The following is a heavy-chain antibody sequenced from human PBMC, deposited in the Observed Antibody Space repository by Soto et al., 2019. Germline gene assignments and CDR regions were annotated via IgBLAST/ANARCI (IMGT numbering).Heavy chain of an antibody. V-gene: IGHV1-69*01. J-gene: IGHJ4*02. Sequence: QVQLVQSGAEVKKPRSSVKVSCKASGGTFSSYAISWVRQAPGQGLEWMGGIIPIFHTPDYAQKFQGRVTITVDDSTSTVYMQVSTRTSQDTALYYCARGRPRIDGYSEVWGQGTLVTVSS. CDR3: ARGRPRIDGYSEV. D-gene: IGHD4-4*01. CDR2: IIPIFHTP. CDR1: GGTFSSYA.